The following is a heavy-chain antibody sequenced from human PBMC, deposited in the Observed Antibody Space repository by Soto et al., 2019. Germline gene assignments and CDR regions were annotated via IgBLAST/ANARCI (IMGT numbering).Heavy chain of an antibody. CDR3: ARFNIVLDRTFDY. J-gene: IGHJ4*02. CDR2: ISSGGSAI. Sequence: EVKLVESGGGLVQPGGSLRLSCAASGFTFNTNEMSWVRQAPGKVLEWVSDISSGGSAIYYADSVKGRSTISRDNAKNSLYLQMNILRAEDTAVYYCARFNIVLDRTFDYWGQGTMVTVSS. V-gene: IGHV3-48*03. CDR1: GFTFNTNE. D-gene: IGHD2-15*01.